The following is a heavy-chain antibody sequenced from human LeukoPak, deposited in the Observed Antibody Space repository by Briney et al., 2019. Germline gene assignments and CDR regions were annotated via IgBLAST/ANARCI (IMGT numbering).Heavy chain of an antibody. V-gene: IGHV3-30*04. CDR3: AGDFVHGYSSGWYKNTYYYYYMDV. Sequence: GGSLRLSCAASGFTFSSYAMYWVRQAPGKGLERVAVISYDGSNKYYADSVKGRFTISRDNSKNTLYLQMNSLRAEDTAVYYCAGDFVHGYSSGWYKNTYYYYYMDVWGKGTTVTVSS. J-gene: IGHJ6*03. CDR2: ISYDGSNK. CDR1: GFTFSSYA. D-gene: IGHD6-19*01.